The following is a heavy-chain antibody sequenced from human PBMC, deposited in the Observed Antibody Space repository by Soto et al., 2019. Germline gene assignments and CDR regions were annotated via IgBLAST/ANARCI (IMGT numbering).Heavy chain of an antibody. CDR2: INHSGST. J-gene: IGHJ4*02. V-gene: IGHV4-34*01. Sequence: SETLSLTCAVYGGSFSGYYWSWIRQPPGKGLEWIGEINHSGSTNYNPSLKSRVTISVDTSKNQFSLKLSSVTAADTAVYYCARGSRVLLWFGERRNFDYWGQGTLVTVSS. CDR1: GGSFSGYY. CDR3: ARGSRVLLWFGERRNFDY. D-gene: IGHD3-10*01.